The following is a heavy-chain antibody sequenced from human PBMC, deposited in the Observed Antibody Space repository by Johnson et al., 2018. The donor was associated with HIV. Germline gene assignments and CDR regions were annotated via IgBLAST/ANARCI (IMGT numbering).Heavy chain of an antibody. J-gene: IGHJ3*02. D-gene: IGHD6-6*01. Sequence: QVQLVESGGGVVQPGGSLRLSCAASGFTFTAYGMHWVRQAPGKGLEWVAFIRYDGTNKYYTDSVKGRFTISRDNAKNTLYLQMNNLRTEDTAVYYCARDFSSSSNAFDIWGQGTMVTVYS. V-gene: IGHV3-30*02. CDR1: GFTFTAYG. CDR3: ARDFSSSSNAFDI. CDR2: IRYDGTNK.